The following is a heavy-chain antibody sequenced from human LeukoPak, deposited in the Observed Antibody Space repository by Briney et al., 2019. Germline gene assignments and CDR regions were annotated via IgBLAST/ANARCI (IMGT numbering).Heavy chain of an antibody. D-gene: IGHD2-2*01. CDR2: ISGSGGST. CDR3: AKGRCSSTSCPYYFDY. V-gene: IGHV3-23*01. CDR1: GFTFSSYA. Sequence: GGSLRLSCAASGFTFSSYAMSWVRQAPGKGLEWVSVISGSGGSTHHADSVKGRFTISRDNSKNTLYLQMNSLRAEDTALYYCAKGRCSSTSCPYYFDYWGQGTLVTVSS. J-gene: IGHJ4*02.